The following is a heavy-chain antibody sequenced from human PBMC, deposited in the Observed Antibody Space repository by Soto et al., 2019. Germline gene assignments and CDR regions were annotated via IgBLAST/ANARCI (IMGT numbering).Heavy chain of an antibody. V-gene: IGHV3-21*01. CDR2: ISSSSSYI. D-gene: IGHD6-6*01. CDR3: ARDVTHLEPEASIAARLV. CDR1: GFTFSSYS. J-gene: IGHJ4*02. Sequence: GGSLRLSCAASGFTFSSYSMNWVRQAPGKGLEWVSSISSSSSYIYYADSVKGRFTISRDNAKNSRYLQMNSLRAEDTAVYYCARDVTHLEPEASIAARLVWGQGTLVTVSS.